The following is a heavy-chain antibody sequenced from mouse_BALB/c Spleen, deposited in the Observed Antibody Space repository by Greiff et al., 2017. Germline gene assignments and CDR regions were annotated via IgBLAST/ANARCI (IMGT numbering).Heavy chain of an antibody. J-gene: IGHJ4*01. Sequence: VKLVESGPGLVAPSQSLSITCTVSGFSLTSYGVHWVRQPPGKGLEWLGVIWAGGSTNYNSALMSRLSISKDNSKSQVFLKMNSLQTDDTAMYYCARVYYGNCVRAMDYWGQGTSVTVSS. CDR3: ARVYYGNCVRAMDY. D-gene: IGHD2-1*01. V-gene: IGHV2-9*02. CDR1: GFSLTSYG. CDR2: IWAGGST.